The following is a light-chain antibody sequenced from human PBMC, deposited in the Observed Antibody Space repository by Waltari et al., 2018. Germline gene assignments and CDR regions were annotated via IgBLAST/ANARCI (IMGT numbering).Light chain of an antibody. CDR1: QSVLYSSNNKNY. Sequence: DIVMTQSPDSLAVSLGERATINCKSSQSVLYSSNNKNYLAGYQQKPGQPPKLLIYRASTRESGVPDRFSGSGSGTDFTLTISSLQAEDVAVYYCQQYYSTLAFTFGPGTKVDIK. CDR3: QQYYSTLAFT. V-gene: IGKV4-1*01. J-gene: IGKJ3*01. CDR2: RAS.